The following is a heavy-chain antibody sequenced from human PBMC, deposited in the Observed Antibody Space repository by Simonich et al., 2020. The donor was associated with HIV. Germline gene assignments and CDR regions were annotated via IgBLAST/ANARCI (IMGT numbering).Heavy chain of an antibody. CDR2: KWYDGKIK. Sequence: QVQLVESGGGVVQPGRSLRLSCAASGFTFSGYGMHWVRQAPAQGVEGVAIKWYDGKIKYYAHSVKGRFTISRDNSKNTLYLQMNSLRAEDTAMYYCVRRFDYGGDYWGQGTLVTVSS. J-gene: IGHJ4*02. D-gene: IGHD4-17*01. V-gene: IGHV3-33*01. CDR1: GFTFSGYG. CDR3: VRRFDYGGDY.